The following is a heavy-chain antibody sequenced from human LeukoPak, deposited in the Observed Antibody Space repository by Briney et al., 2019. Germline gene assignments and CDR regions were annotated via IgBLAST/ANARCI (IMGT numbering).Heavy chain of an antibody. Sequence: GGSLRLSCAASGFTFSSYAMSWVRQAPGKGLEWVSAISGSGGSTYYADSVKGRFTISRDNSKNTLYLQMNSLKTEDTAVYYCYARLQLIAAHPDWFDPWGQGTLVTVSS. CDR3: YARLQLIAAHPDWFDP. J-gene: IGHJ5*02. V-gene: IGHV3-23*01. CDR1: GFTFSSYA. D-gene: IGHD6-6*01. CDR2: ISGSGGST.